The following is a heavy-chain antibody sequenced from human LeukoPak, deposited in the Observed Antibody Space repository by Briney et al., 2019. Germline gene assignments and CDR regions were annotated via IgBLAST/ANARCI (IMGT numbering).Heavy chain of an antibody. CDR1: GGSISSGSYY. Sequence: PSETLSLTCTVSGGSISSGSYYWSWIRQPAGKGLEWIGRIYTSGSTNYNPSLKSRVTISVDTSKNQFSLKLSSVTAADTAVYYCSRGDWLNFDYWGQGTLVTVS. V-gene: IGHV4-61*02. D-gene: IGHD3-9*01. J-gene: IGHJ4*02. CDR2: IYTSGST. CDR3: SRGDWLNFDY.